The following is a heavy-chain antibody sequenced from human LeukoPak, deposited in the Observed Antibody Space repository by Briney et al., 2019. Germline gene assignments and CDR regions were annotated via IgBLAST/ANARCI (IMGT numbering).Heavy chain of an antibody. CDR1: GGSMINYY. CDR2: IYSSGST. D-gene: IGHD3-22*01. CDR3: ARGYYYDSSGYSHKFDY. J-gene: IGHJ4*02. V-gene: IGHV4-59*01. Sequence: SETLSLTCTVSGGSMINYYWSWIRQPPGTGLEWIGYIYSSGSTNYNPTLHSRVTISVDTSKSQFSLKLSSVTAADTAMYFCARGYYYDSSGYSHKFDYWGQGTLVTVSS.